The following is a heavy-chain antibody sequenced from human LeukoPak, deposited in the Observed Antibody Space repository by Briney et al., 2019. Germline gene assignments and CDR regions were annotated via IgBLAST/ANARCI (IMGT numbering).Heavy chain of an antibody. J-gene: IGHJ4*02. CDR2: IYHSGST. V-gene: IGHV4-30-2*02. CDR3: ARGPRSLDWPHPFDY. CDR1: GGSISSGGYY. D-gene: IGHD3-9*01. Sequence: SETLSLTCTVSGGSISSGGYYWSWIRQPPGKGLEWIGYIYHSGSTYYNPSLKSRVTISVDRSKNQFSLKLSSVTAADTAVYYCARGPRSLDWPHPFDYWGQGTLVTVSS.